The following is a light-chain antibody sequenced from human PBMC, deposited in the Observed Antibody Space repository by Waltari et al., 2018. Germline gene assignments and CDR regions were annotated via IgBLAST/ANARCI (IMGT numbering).Light chain of an antibody. CDR2: GAS. V-gene: IGKV3-15*01. J-gene: IGKJ3*01. CDR1: PSVSSI. Sequence: VMTQSPATLSASPGERATLSCRASPSVSSILAWYQQKPGQAPRPLLYGASTRATGIPARFIGSGSGTECTLTDSSLQTEYFAFYYCQQYNSSPPAFNPGTKVNIK. CDR3: QQYNSSPPA.